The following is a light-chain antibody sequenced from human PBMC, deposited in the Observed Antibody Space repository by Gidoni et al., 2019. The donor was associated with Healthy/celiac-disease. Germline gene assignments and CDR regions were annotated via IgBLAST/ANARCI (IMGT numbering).Light chain of an antibody. V-gene: IGLV2-14*01. J-gene: IGLJ2*01. Sequence: QYALTQPASVSGSPGQSITISCTGTSSDVGGYNYVSWYQQHPGKAPKLMIYEVSNRPSGVSTRFSGSKSGNTASLTISGLQAEDEADYYCSSYTSSSTLVFGGGTKLTVL. CDR3: SSYTSSSTLV. CDR2: EVS. CDR1: SSDVGGYNY.